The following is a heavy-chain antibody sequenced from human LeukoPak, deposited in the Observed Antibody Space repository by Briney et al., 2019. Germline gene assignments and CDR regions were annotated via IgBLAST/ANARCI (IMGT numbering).Heavy chain of an antibody. Sequence: ASVKVSCKASGCTFTNYYMHWVRQAPGQGLEWMGIINPSGGSTRYEQKLQGRVTMTRDTSTSTVYMELSSLRSEDTAVYYCARESDLAVAGTGFDYWGQGTLVTVSS. V-gene: IGHV1-46*04. CDR1: GCTFTNYY. J-gene: IGHJ4*02. CDR2: INPSGGST. CDR3: ARESDLAVAGTGFDY. D-gene: IGHD6-19*01.